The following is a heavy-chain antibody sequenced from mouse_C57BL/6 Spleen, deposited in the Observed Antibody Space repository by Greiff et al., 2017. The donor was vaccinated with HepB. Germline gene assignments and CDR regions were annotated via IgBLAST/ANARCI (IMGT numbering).Heavy chain of an antibody. CDR3: ADYGSRIPYAMDY. D-gene: IGHD1-1*01. CDR2: INPNNGGT. V-gene: IGHV1-26*01. Sequence: EVQLQQSGPELVKPGASVKISCKASGYTFTDYYMNWVKQSHGKSLEWIGDINPNNGGTSYNQKFKGKATLTVDKSSSTAYMELRSLTSEDSAVYYCADYGSRIPYAMDYWGQGTSVTVSS. J-gene: IGHJ4*01. CDR1: GYTFTDYY.